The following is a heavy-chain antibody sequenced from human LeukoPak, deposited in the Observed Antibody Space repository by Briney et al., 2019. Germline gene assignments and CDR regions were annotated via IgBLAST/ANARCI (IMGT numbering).Heavy chain of an antibody. D-gene: IGHD3-3*01. Sequence: SETLSLTCTVSGGSISSSSYYWGWIRQPPGKGLEWIGSIYYSGSTYYNPSLKSRVTISVDRSKNQFSLKLGSVTAADTAVYYCARETGAWSPIDYWGQGTLVTVSS. V-gene: IGHV4-39*07. CDR1: GGSISSSSYY. CDR2: IYYSGST. CDR3: ARETGAWSPIDY. J-gene: IGHJ4*02.